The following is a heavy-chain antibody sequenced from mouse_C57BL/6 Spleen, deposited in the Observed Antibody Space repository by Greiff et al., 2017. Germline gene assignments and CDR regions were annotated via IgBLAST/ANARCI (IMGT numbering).Heavy chain of an antibody. D-gene: IGHD2-5*01. CDR1: GFTFTDYY. J-gene: IGHJ1*03. CDR2: IRNKANGYTT. V-gene: IGHV7-3*01. Sequence: EVKLVESGGGLVQPGGSLSLSCAASGFTFTDYYMSWVRQPPGKALEWLGFIRNKANGYTTEYSAFVKGRFTIARDNSQSILYLQMNALSAEDSATYYCARYYSNYEGYFDVWGTGTTVTVSS. CDR3: ARYYSNYEGYFDV.